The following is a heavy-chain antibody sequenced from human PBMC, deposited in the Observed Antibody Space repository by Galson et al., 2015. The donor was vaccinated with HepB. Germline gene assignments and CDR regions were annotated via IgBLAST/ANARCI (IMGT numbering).Heavy chain of an antibody. CDR3: ARDEGLEGQFDY. V-gene: IGHV1-69*04. J-gene: IGHJ4*02. CDR1: GGTFSSYA. D-gene: IGHD3/OR15-3a*01. Sequence: SVKVSCKASGGTFSSYAISWVRQAPGQGLEWMGRIIPILGIANHAQKFQGRVTITADKSTSTAYMELSSLRSEDTAVYYCARDEGLEGQFDYWGQGTLVTVSS. CDR2: IIPILGIA.